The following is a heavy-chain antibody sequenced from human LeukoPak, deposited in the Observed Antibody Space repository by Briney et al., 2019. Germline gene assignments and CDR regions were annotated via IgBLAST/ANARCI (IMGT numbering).Heavy chain of an antibody. D-gene: IGHD7-27*01. J-gene: IGHJ4*02. Sequence: GGSLRLSCAASGFTFSSYTMNWVRQAPGKGLEWVSSISRNSDNIYYADSLKGRFTVSRDNAKNSLYLQMNSLRAEDTAVYYCARVQDWGDYYFDYWGQGTLVTVSS. CDR2: ISRNSDNI. CDR1: GFTFSSYT. CDR3: ARVQDWGDYYFDY. V-gene: IGHV3-21*01.